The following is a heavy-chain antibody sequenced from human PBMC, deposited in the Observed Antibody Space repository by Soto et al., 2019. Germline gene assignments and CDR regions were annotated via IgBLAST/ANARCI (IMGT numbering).Heavy chain of an antibody. J-gene: IGHJ6*03. CDR1: GGSISSYY. CDR3: ARQRSLIAVAGSHYYYYMDV. V-gene: IGHV4-59*08. D-gene: IGHD6-19*01. CDR2: IYYSGST. Sequence: QVQLQESGPGLVKPSETLSLTCTVSGGSISSYYWSWIRQPPGKGLEWIGYIYYSGSTNYNPSLKSPVTKSVDTSKNQFSLKLSSVTAADTAVYYCARQRSLIAVAGSHYYYYMDVWGKGTTVTVSS.